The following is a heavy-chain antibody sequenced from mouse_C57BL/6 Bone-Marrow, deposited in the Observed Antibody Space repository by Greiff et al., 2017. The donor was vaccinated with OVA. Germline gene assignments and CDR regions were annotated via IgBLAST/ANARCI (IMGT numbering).Heavy chain of an antibody. V-gene: IGHV1-18*01. CDR1: GYTFTDYN. CDR2: INPNNGGT. Sequence: EVQLQQSGPELVKPGASVKIPCKASGYTFTDYNMDWVKQSHGKSLEWIGDINPNNGGTIYNQKFKGKATLTVDKSSSTAYMELRSLTSEDTAVYYCARSGVYYYGSSYGDYFDYWGQGTTLTVSS. CDR3: ARSGVYYYGSSYGDYFDY. J-gene: IGHJ2*01. D-gene: IGHD1-1*01.